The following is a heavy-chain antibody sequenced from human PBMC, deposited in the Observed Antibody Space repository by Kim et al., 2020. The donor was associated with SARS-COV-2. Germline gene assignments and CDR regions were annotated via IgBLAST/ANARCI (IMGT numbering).Heavy chain of an antibody. CDR1: GFSFSSYW. Sequence: GGSLRLSCAASGFSFSSYWMHWVRQAPGKGLVWVSRINSDGRITSYADSVEGRFTISRDNGKNTLYVQMSNLRAEDTAVYYCAREGTGYSYQYYYYGMDVWGQGTTVTVSS. J-gene: IGHJ6*02. V-gene: IGHV3-74*01. D-gene: IGHD5-18*01. CDR2: INSDGRIT. CDR3: AREGTGYSYQYYYYGMDV.